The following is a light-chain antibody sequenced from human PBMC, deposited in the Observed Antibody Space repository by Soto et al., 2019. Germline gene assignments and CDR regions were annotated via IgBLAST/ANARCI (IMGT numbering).Light chain of an antibody. CDR2: GAS. J-gene: IGKJ1*01. Sequence: EIVLTQSPGTLSLPPGERATLSCRASQSVSSSYLAWYQQKPGQAPRLLMYGASSRATGIPDRFSGSGSGTDFTLTIARLEPEDFAVYYCQQYGSSPTTFGQGTKV. V-gene: IGKV3-20*01. CDR3: QQYGSSPTT. CDR1: QSVSSSY.